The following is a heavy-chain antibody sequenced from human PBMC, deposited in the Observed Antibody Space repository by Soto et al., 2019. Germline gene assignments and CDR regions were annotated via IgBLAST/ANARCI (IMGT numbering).Heavy chain of an antibody. CDR2: IWYDGSNK. D-gene: IGHD6-19*01. V-gene: IGHV3-33*01. J-gene: IGHJ4*02. CDR1: GFTFSSYG. Sequence: GGSLRLSCAASGFTFSSYGMHWVRQAPGKGLEWVAVIWYDGSNKYCADSVKGRFTISRDNSKNTLYLQMNSLRAEDTAVYYCARDTRRGIAVAGTPFDYWGQGTLVTVSS. CDR3: ARDTRRGIAVAGTPFDY.